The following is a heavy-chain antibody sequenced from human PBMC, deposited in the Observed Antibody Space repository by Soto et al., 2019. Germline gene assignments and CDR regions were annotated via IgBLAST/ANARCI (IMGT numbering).Heavy chain of an antibody. CDR2: INPSGGST. V-gene: IGHV1-46*01. J-gene: IGHJ3*02. CDR1: GYTFTSYY. CDR3: ARGYCSGGSCYSGGAFDI. D-gene: IGHD2-15*01. Sequence: GASVKVSCKASGYTFTSYYMHWVRQAPGQGLEWMGIINPSGGSTSYAQKFQGRVTMTRDTSTSTVYMELSSLRSEDTAVYHCARGYCSGGSCYSGGAFDIWGQGTMVTVSS.